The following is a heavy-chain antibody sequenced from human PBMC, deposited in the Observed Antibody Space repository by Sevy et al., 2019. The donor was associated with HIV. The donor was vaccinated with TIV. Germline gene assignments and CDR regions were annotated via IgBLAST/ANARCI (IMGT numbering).Heavy chain of an antibody. Sequence: SEILSLTCTVSGGSIGRNSYDWGWIRQSPGKGLEWIGSIYFSGSPNYATSLKSRVSISVDSSKNQVSLKMRSVTATDTAVYYCARHGGLVDRGFDFWGQGTLVTVSS. J-gene: IGHJ4*02. V-gene: IGHV4-39*01. D-gene: IGHD3-10*01. CDR3: ARHGGLVDRGFDF. CDR2: IYFSGSP. CDR1: GGSIGRNSYD.